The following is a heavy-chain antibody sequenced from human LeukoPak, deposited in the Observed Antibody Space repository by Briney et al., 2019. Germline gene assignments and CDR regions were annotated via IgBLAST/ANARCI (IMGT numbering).Heavy chain of an antibody. CDR1: GFSVSSNY. CDR2: IYSGGST. D-gene: IGHD3-10*01. Sequence: PGGSLRLSCAASGFSVSSNYMSWVRQAPGKGLEWVSFIYSGGSTYYPDSVKGRFTFSRDNSKSMLYLQMNSLRAEDTAVYYCAKESHYDSGAYYVDYWGQGTLVTVSS. V-gene: IGHV3-53*01. J-gene: IGHJ4*02. CDR3: AKESHYDSGAYYVDY.